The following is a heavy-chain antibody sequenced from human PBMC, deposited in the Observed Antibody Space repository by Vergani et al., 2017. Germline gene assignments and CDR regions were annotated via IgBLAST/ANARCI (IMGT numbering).Heavy chain of an antibody. Sequence: EVQLVESGGGLVQPGRSLRLSCTASGFTFGDYAMSWFRQAPGKGLEWVGFIRSKAYGGTTEYAASVKGRFTISRDDSKSIAYLQRNSLKTEDTAVYYCTRDLGGGYCSSTSCYSFDYWGQGTLVTVSS. J-gene: IGHJ4*02. CDR3: TRDLGGGYCSSTSCYSFDY. D-gene: IGHD2-2*01. CDR1: GFTFGDYA. V-gene: IGHV3-49*03. CDR2: IRSKAYGGTT.